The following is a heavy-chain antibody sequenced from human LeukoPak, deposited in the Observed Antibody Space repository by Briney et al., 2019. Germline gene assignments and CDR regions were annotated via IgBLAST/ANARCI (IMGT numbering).Heavy chain of an antibody. CDR2: MNPNSGST. CDR3: ARGRYGDYWYYYYGMDV. Sequence: ASVKVSCKASGYTFTSYDINWVRQATGQGLEWMGWMNPNSGSTGYAQKFQGRVTMTRNTSISTAYMELSSLRSEDTAVYYCARGRYGDYWYYYYGMDVWGQGTTVTVSS. V-gene: IGHV1-8*01. D-gene: IGHD4-17*01. CDR1: GYTFTSYD. J-gene: IGHJ6*02.